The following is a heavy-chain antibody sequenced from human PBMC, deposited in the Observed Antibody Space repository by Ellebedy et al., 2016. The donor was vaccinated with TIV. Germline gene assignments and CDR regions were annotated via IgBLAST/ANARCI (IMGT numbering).Heavy chain of an antibody. V-gene: IGHV3-53*01. Sequence: GGSLRLSCAASGFTFSTYNMNWVRQAPGKGLEWVSVIYSGGSTYYAASVKGRFTFSRDNSKNTLYLQMNSLRAEDTAVYYCARDKRWYFDLWGRGTLVTVSS. CDR2: IYSGGST. J-gene: IGHJ2*01. CDR3: ARDKRWYFDL. CDR1: GFTFSTYN. D-gene: IGHD6-25*01.